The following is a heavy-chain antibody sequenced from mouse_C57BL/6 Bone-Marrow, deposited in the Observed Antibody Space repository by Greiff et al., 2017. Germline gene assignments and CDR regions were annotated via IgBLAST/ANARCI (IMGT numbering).Heavy chain of an antibody. D-gene: IGHD2-3*01. V-gene: IGHV1-67*01. CDR3: AREAGYYFYAMDY. Sequence: QVQLKESGPEVVRPGVSVKISCKGSGYTFTDCALHWVKQSHAKRLEWLGVIRTYNGNTHYNQRFKGKATMTVDKSSSTAYMELARVTSEDSAIYYCAREAGYYFYAMDYWGQGTSVTVSS. CDR2: IRTYNGNT. J-gene: IGHJ4*01. CDR1: GYTFTDCA.